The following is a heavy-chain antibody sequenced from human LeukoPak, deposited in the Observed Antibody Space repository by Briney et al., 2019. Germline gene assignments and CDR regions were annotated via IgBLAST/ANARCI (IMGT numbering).Heavy chain of an antibody. CDR1: GGSISSSSYY. J-gene: IGHJ5*02. V-gene: IGHV4-39*07. CDR3: ARGGSSGYYYWFDP. D-gene: IGHD3-22*01. CDR2: IYYSGST. Sequence: PSETLSLTCTVSGGSISSSSYYWGWIRQPPGKGLEWIGSIYYSGSTYYNPSLKSRVTISVDTSKNQFSLKLSSVTAADTAVYYCARGGSSGYYYWFDPWGQGTLVTVSS.